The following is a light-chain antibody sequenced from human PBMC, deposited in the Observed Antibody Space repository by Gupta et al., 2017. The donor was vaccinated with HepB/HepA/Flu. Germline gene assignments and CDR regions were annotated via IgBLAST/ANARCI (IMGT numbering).Light chain of an antibody. J-gene: IGKJ3*01. CDR3: QQDGDSFLFT. CDR2: GAS. V-gene: IGKV3-20*01. Sequence: EFVLTQSPGTLSLSPGERATLSCRASQSVSSSYLAWYQQKPGQAPRLLIYGASSRATGIPDRFSGSGSGTDFTLTISRLEPEDFAVYYCQQDGDSFLFTFGPGTKVDIK. CDR1: QSVSSSY.